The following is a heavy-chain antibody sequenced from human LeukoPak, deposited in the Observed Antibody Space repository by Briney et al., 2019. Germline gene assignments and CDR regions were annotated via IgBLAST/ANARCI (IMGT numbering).Heavy chain of an antibody. CDR2: VYYSGTT. Sequence: SETLSLTCTVSGGSISTYYWSWIRQPPGKGLEWIGYVYYSGTTNYKYKSSLKSRVTISVDTSKNQFSLRLSSVTAANTAVYYCARSDRDLWYFDLWGRGTLVTVSS. J-gene: IGHJ2*01. CDR3: ARSDRDLWYFDL. CDR1: GGSISTYY. V-gene: IGHV4-59*01.